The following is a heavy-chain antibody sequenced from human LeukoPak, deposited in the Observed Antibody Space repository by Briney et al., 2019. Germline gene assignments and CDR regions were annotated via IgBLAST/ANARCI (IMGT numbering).Heavy chain of an antibody. Sequence: GGSLRLSCAASGFIVSSNYMSWVRQALGKGLEWVSVIYSGGSTYYADSVKGRFTISRDNSKNTLYLQMNSLRAEDTAVYYCVREQPLGGYYFDYWGQGTLVTVSS. CDR1: GFIVSSNY. J-gene: IGHJ4*02. CDR3: VREQPLGGYYFDY. V-gene: IGHV3-53*01. D-gene: IGHD3-16*01. CDR2: IYSGGST.